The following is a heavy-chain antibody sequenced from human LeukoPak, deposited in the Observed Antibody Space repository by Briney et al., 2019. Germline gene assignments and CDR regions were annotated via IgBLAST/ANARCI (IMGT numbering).Heavy chain of an antibody. CDR3: AVDSFDAFDI. J-gene: IGHJ3*02. V-gene: IGHV4-34*01. CDR2: INHSGST. CDR1: GGSFSGYY. D-gene: IGHD5-18*01. Sequence: SETLSLTCAVYGGSFSGYYWSWIRRPPGKGLEWIGEINHSGSTNYNPSLKSRVTISVDASKNQFSLKLSSVTAADTAVYYCAVDSFDAFDIWGQGTMVTVSS.